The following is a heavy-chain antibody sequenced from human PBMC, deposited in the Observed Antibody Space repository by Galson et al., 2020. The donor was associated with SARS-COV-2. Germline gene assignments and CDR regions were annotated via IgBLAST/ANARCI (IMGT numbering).Heavy chain of an antibody. CDR2: IRSKAYGGTT. J-gene: IGHJ4*02. V-gene: IGHV3-49*03. CDR1: GFTFGDYA. D-gene: IGHD5-12*01. Sequence: GESLKISCTASGFTFGDYAMSWFRQAPGKGLEWVGFIRSKAYGGTTEYAASVKGRFTISRDDSKSIAYLQMNSLKTEDTAVYYCTRERYSGYNGAFDYWGQGTLVTVSS. CDR3: TRERYSGYNGAFDY.